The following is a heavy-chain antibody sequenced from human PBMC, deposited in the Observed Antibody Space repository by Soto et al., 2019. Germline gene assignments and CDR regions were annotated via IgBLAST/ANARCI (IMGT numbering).Heavy chain of an antibody. D-gene: IGHD6-13*01. Sequence: GGSLRLSCAASGFTFSSYGMHWVRQAPGKGLEWVALISYDGSNKYYADSVKGRFTISRDNSKNTLYLQMNSLRAEDTAVYYCAKGLYSSSWYGIDYWGQGTQVTVSS. J-gene: IGHJ4*02. CDR2: ISYDGSNK. CDR1: GFTFSSYG. V-gene: IGHV3-30*18. CDR3: AKGLYSSSWYGIDY.